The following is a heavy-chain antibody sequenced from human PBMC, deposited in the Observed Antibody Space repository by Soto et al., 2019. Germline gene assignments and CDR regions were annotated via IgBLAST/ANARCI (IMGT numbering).Heavy chain of an antibody. CDR1: GFTFSSYG. CDR2: ISYDGSNK. D-gene: IGHD6-6*01. Sequence: GGSLRLSCAASGFTFSSYGMHWVRQAPGKGLEWVAVISYDGSNKYYADSVKGRFTISRDNSKNTLYLQMNSLRAEDTAVYYCAKDGVARPMAPDYWGQGTLVTVSS. V-gene: IGHV3-30*18. J-gene: IGHJ4*02. CDR3: AKDGVARPMAPDY.